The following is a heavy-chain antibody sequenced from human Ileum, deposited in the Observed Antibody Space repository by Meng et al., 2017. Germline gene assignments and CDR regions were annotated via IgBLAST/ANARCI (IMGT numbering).Heavy chain of an antibody. D-gene: IGHD6-13*01. CDR3: AHRRITAAGPGYYFDY. J-gene: IGHJ4*02. V-gene: IGHV2-5*02. Sequence: QTPLKEFCPMLVKPKQPLTLTCTVSWFSLSTSGVGVGWIRQPPGKALEWLALIYWDDDTRYSPSLKSRLTISKDTSKDQVVLTMTNMDPVDTATYYCAHRRITAAGPGYYFDYWGQGTLVTVSS. CDR2: IYWDDDT. CDR1: WFSLSTSGVG.